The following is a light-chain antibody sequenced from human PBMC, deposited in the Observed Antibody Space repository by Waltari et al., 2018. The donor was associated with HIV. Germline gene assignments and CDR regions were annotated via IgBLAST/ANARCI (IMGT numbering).Light chain of an antibody. V-gene: IGKV3-20*01. J-gene: IGKJ1*01. Sequence: ENVLTQSPGTLSLSLGDRATLSCRAGQSVSNNYLAWYQQKPGQVPRLLIYDASNRATGIPDFTLTISRLEPEDFAMYYCQQYGTMPPGTFGQGTKVEIK. CDR1: QSVSNNY. CDR2: DAS. CDR3: QQYGTMPPGT.